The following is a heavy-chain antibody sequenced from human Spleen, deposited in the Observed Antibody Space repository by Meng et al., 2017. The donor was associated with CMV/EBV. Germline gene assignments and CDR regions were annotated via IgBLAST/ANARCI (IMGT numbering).Heavy chain of an antibody. J-gene: IGHJ6*02. CDR2: INPNSGGT. CDR3: ARDHCSATNCYEYSYYGVDV. CDR1: GYTFSGYY. Sequence: ASVKVSCKASGYTFSGYYIQWVRQAPGQGLEWMGWINPNSGGTNYAQKFQGRVTMTRDRSISTAYMELSRLRSDDTAVYYCARDHCSATNCYEYSYYGVDVWGQGTTVTVSS. D-gene: IGHD2-2*01. V-gene: IGHV1-2*02.